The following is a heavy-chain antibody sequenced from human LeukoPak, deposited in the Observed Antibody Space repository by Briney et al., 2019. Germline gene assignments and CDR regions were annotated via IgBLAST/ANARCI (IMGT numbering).Heavy chain of an antibody. D-gene: IGHD4-23*01. CDR1: GYSFTSYW. CDR3: ARTKASMVVTSFDY. J-gene: IGHJ4*02. Sequence: GESLKISYKGSGYSFTSYWIGWVRQMPGKGLEWMGIIYPGDSDTRYSPSFQGQVTISADKSISTAYLQWSSLKASNTAMYYCARTKASMVVTSFDYWGQGTLVTVSS. CDR2: IYPGDSDT. V-gene: IGHV5-51*01.